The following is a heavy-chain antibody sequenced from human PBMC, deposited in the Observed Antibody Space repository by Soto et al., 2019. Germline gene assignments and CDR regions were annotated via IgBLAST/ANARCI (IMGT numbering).Heavy chain of an antibody. CDR3: ARAGGGAGDAFDI. CDR1: GFTFSSYW. J-gene: IGHJ3*02. CDR2: INSDGSST. D-gene: IGHD3-16*01. Sequence: VQLVESGGGLVQPGGSLRLSCAASGFTFSSYWMHWVRQAPGKGLVWVSRINSDGSSTSYADSVKGRFTISRDNAKNTLYLQMNSLRAEDTAVYYCARAGGGAGDAFDIWGQGTMVTVSS. V-gene: IGHV3-74*01.